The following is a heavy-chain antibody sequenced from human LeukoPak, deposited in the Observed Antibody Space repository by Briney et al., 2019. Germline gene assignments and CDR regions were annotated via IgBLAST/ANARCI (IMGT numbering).Heavy chain of an antibody. J-gene: IGHJ5*02. CDR3: ARAMFYYDSSGYYAWFDP. CDR2: MNSISGNT. V-gene: IGHV1-8*01. D-gene: IGHD3-22*01. CDR1: GYTFTTYD. Sequence: PSASVTVSCKASGYTFTTYDINWVRQAPGQGLEWMGWMNSISGNTGYAQKFQGRVTMTRDTSISTAYMELSSLRSEDTAVYYCARAMFYYDSSGYYAWFDPWGQGTLVTVSS.